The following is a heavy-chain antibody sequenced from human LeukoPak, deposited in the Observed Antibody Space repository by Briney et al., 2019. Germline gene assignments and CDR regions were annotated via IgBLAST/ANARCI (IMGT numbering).Heavy chain of an antibody. CDR2: IRSRAYGGTT. CDR1: GFTFGDYA. Sequence: GGSLRLSCTASGFTFGDYAMSWFRQAPGKGLEWVGFIRSRAYGGTTEYAASVKGRFTISRDDYKSIAYLQMNSLKTEDTAVYYCTRDGGPSIQDYWGQGTLVTVSS. V-gene: IGHV3-49*03. D-gene: IGHD3-16*01. J-gene: IGHJ4*02. CDR3: TRDGGPSIQDY.